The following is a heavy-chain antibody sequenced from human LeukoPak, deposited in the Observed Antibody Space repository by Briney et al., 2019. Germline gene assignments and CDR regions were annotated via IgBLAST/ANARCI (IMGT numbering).Heavy chain of an antibody. V-gene: IGHV4-39*01. CDR2: ISDSGGT. CDR1: GGSISRSIYF. J-gene: IGHJ4*02. CDR3: ARHGQGLRYFDWMSFDS. Sequence: TPSETLSLTCTVSGGSISRSIYFWGWIRQPPGKGLEWIGDISDSGGTYYSPSLKSRVTISVDTSRNQFSLNLNSVTATDTAVYYCARHGQGLRYFDWMSFDSWGQGAPVTVSS. D-gene: IGHD3-9*01.